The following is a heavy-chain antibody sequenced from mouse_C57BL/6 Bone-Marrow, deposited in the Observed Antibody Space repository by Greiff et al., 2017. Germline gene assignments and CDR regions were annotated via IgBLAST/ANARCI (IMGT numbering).Heavy chain of an antibody. V-gene: IGHV1-55*01. CDR3: ASSGCDDCGRYLDV. CDR2: IYPGSGST. CDR1: GYTFTSYW. J-gene: IGHJ1*03. Sequence: VQLQQPGAELVKPGASVKMSCKASGYTFTSYWITWVKQRPGQGLEWIGDIYPGSGSTNYNEKFKSKATLTVDTSSSTAYLQLSSLTCEDSAVYDCASSGCDDCGRYLDVWGTGTTVTVSS. D-gene: IGHD2-2*01.